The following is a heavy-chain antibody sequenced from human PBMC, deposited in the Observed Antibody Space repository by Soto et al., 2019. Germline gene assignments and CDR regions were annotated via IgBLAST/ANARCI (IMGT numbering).Heavy chain of an antibody. D-gene: IGHD3-3*01. CDR2: IIPIFGTA. V-gene: IGHV1-69*13. J-gene: IGHJ5*02. CDR1: GCTFSSYA. Sequence: SVKVSCKASGCTFSSYAISWVRQAPGQGLEWMGGIIPIFGTANYAQKFQGRVTITADESTSTAYMELSSLRSEDTAVYYCARVPYFRSGYFCWFDPWGQGTLVTVSS. CDR3: ARVPYFRSGYFCWFDP.